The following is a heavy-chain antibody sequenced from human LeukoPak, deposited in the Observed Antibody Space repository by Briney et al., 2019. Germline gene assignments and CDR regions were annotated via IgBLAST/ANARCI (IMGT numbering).Heavy chain of an antibody. V-gene: IGHV3-30*18. CDR1: GFTFSSYG. CDR3: ANLPTVGSQLPPAEYFQH. J-gene: IGHJ1*01. Sequence: GRSLRLSCAASGFTFSSYGMPWVRQAPGKGLEWVAVISYDGSNKYYADSVKGRFTISRDNSKNTLYLQMNSLRAEDTAVYYCANLPTVGSQLPPAEYFQHWGQGTLVTVSS. D-gene: IGHD2-2*01. CDR2: ISYDGSNK.